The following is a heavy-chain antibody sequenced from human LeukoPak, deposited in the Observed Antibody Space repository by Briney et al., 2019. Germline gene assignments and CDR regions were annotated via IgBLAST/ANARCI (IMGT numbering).Heavy chain of an antibody. V-gene: IGHV4-59*01. CDR2: VYNSGSI. J-gene: IGHJ5*02. CDR1: GASMSNYH. CDR3: ARGTGGYRFDP. Sequence: SETLSLTCAVSGASMSNYHWSWIRQPPGRGLEYIGYVYNSGSIFYNPSLKSRVTISADTSRKQFSLKLTSVTATDTAVYYCARGTGGYRFDPWGQGILVTVSS. D-gene: IGHD1-1*01.